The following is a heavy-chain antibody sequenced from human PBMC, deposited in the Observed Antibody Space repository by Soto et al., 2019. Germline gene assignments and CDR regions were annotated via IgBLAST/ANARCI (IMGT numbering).Heavy chain of an antibody. Sequence: GASVKVSFKASGGTFSSYAISWVRQAPGQGLEWMGGIIPIFGTANYAQKFQGRVTITADESTSTAYMELSSLRSEDTAVYYCARDLVEYSSSSQFDYWGQGTLVTVSS. CDR2: IIPIFGTA. J-gene: IGHJ4*02. V-gene: IGHV1-69*13. D-gene: IGHD6-6*01. CDR1: GGTFSSYA. CDR3: ARDLVEYSSSSQFDY.